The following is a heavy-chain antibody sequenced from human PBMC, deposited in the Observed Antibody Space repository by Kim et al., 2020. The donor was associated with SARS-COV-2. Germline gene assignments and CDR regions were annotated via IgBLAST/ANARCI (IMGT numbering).Heavy chain of an antibody. Sequence: KYSPKFQGRGTITRDTSASTAYMELSSLRSEDTAVYYCARSSGWGAFDYWGQGTLVTVSS. CDR3: ARSSGWGAFDY. J-gene: IGHJ4*02. D-gene: IGHD6-19*01. V-gene: IGHV1-3*01.